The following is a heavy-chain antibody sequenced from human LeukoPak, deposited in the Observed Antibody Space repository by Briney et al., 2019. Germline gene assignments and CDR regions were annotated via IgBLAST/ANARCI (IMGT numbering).Heavy chain of an antibody. Sequence: GGSLRLSCAASGFTFSSYAMSWVRQAPGKGLEWVSAISGSGGSTXYADSVKGRFSISRDNSKRTLFLQMNSLRAEDTAFYYXAKAELXXDTFIDXWGQGTLVTVSS. J-gene: IGHJ4*02. CDR1: GFTFSSYA. V-gene: IGHV3-23*01. D-gene: IGHD2/OR15-2a*01. CDR2: ISGSGGST. CDR3: AKAELXXDTFIDX.